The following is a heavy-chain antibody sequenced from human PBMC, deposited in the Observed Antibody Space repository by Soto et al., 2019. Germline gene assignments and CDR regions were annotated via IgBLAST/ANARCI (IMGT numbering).Heavy chain of an antibody. D-gene: IGHD5-18*01. CDR3: ARVDGATAMDDYAMDV. J-gene: IGHJ6*02. Sequence: QVQLVQSGAEVKKPGASVKVSCKASGYTFTSYGISWVRQAPGQGLEWMGWISAYHGNTNYAQKLQGIVTMTTDTSKSTAYKELRSLTYDDTAVYYCARVDGATAMDDYAMDVWGQGTTVTVSS. CDR2: ISAYHGNT. CDR1: GYTFTSYG. V-gene: IGHV1-18*01.